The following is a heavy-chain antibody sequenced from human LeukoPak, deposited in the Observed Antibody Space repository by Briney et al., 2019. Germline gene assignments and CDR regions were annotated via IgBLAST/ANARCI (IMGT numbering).Heavy chain of an antibody. Sequence: PSETLSLTCTVSGGSINSHYWSWVRQPPGKGLEWIGYFYYSGSTNYNPSLKSRVSLSVDKSKNQFSLNLTSVTAADTAVYFCARAPPRAVGLEGGPGSPTHSYFNLWGRGTLVTVSS. CDR1: GGSINSHY. CDR3: ARAPPRAVGLEGGPGSPTHSYFNL. CDR2: FYYSGST. V-gene: IGHV4-59*11. D-gene: IGHD2-15*01. J-gene: IGHJ2*01.